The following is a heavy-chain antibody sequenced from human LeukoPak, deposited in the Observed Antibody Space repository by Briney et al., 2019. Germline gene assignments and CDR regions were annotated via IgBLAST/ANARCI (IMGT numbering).Heavy chain of an antibody. J-gene: IGHJ3*02. V-gene: IGHV4-34*01. CDR2: INHSGST. CDR1: GGSFSGYY. D-gene: IGHD2-21*02. CDR3: ARLPRLMQETYCGGDCYEYAFDI. Sequence: KPSETQSLTCAVYGGSFSGYYWSWIRQPPGKGLEWIGEINHSGSTNYNTSLKSRVTISVDTSKNQFSLKLSSVTAADTAVIYCARLPRLMQETYCGGDCYEYAFDIWGQGTMVTVSS.